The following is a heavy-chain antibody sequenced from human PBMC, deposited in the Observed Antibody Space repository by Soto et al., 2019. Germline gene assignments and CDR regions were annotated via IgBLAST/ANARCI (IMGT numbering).Heavy chain of an antibody. D-gene: IGHD3-10*01. CDR2: IYYTGSA. CDR3: ASLPRGTWFDP. J-gene: IGHJ5*02. V-gene: IGHV4-30-4*01. Sequence: KASETLSLTCTVSGVSISTGDSYWSWLRQPPGKGLEWIGYIYYTGSAYYNPSLTSRVTISVDTTNNQFSLNLRSVTAADTAIYYCASLPRGTWFDPWGQGTLVTVSS. CDR1: GVSISTGDSY.